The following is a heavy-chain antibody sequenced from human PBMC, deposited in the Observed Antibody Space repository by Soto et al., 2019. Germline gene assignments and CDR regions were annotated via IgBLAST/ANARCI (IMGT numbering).Heavy chain of an antibody. CDR1: GFTFSSYA. Sequence: GSLRLSCAASGFTFSSYAMSWVRQAPGKGLEWVSAISGSGGSTYYADSVKGRFTISRDNSKNTLYLQMNSLRAEDTAVYYCAKTVRDITIFGVVIPTDAFDIWGQGTMVTVSS. CDR3: AKTVRDITIFGVVIPTDAFDI. J-gene: IGHJ3*02. D-gene: IGHD3-3*01. CDR2: ISGSGGST. V-gene: IGHV3-23*01.